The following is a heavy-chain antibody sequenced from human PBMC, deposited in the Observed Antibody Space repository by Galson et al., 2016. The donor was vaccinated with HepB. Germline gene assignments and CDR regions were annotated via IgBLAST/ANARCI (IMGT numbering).Heavy chain of an antibody. CDR1: GYTFTSYY. V-gene: IGHV1-46*01. D-gene: IGHD3-10*01. CDR3: ARDRRNYGRIDY. Sequence: SVKVSCKASGYTFTSYYMHWVRQAPGQGLERMGIINPSGDTTSYAQMFQGRVTMTSDTSTSTVYMELSSLTSEDTAVYYCARDRRNYGRIDYWGRGTLVIVSS. J-gene: IGHJ4*02. CDR2: INPSGDTT.